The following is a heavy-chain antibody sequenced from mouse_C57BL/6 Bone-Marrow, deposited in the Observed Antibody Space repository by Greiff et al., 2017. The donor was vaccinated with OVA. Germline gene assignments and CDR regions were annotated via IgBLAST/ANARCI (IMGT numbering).Heavy chain of an antibody. V-gene: IGHV2-9*01. Sequence: QVQLQQSGPGLVAPSQSLSITCTVSGFSLTSYGVDWVRQPPGTGLEWLGVIWGGGSTNYNSALMFRLSISKDNSKSQVFLKMNSLQTDDTAMYYCAKHFGTVVARDYAMDYWGQGTSVTVSS. CDR3: AKHFGTVVARDYAMDY. J-gene: IGHJ4*01. CDR2: IWGGGST. D-gene: IGHD1-1*01. CDR1: GFSLTSYG.